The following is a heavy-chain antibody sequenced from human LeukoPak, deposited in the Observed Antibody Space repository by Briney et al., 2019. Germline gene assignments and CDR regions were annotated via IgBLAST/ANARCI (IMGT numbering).Heavy chain of an antibody. J-gene: IGHJ4*02. CDR2: MNPNSGNT. CDR1: GYTFTSYD. V-gene: IGHV1-8*03. Sequence: GASVKVSCKASGYTFTSYDINWVRQATGQGLEWMGWMNPNSGNTGYAQKFQGRVTITRNTSISTAYMELSSLRSEDTAVYYCAREGLRYFDLGFDYWGQGTLVTVSS. D-gene: IGHD3-9*01. CDR3: AREGLRYFDLGFDY.